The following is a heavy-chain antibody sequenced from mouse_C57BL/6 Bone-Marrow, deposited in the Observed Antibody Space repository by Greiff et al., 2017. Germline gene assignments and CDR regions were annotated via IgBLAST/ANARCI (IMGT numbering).Heavy chain of an antibody. CDR2: LLPGSGST. Sequence: VQLQQSGAELMKPGASVKLSCKATGYTFTGYWIEWVKQRPGHGLEWIGELLPGSGSTNYTEKFKGKATFTADTSSNTAYMQLSRLTTEDSAIYYCARLRSNYVLFDYWGQGTTLTVSS. V-gene: IGHV1-9*01. D-gene: IGHD2-5*01. J-gene: IGHJ2*01. CDR3: ARLRSNYVLFDY. CDR1: GYTFTGYW.